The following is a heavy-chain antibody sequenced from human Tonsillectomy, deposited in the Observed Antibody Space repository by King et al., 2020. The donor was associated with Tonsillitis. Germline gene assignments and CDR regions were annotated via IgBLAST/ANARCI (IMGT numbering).Heavy chain of an antibody. CDR3: AIHGGDNSFDI. J-gene: IGHJ3*02. D-gene: IGHD5-24*01. CDR2: IIAMSDMA. CDR1: GGTFITYA. Sequence: QLVQSGAEVKKPGSSVKVSCKASGGTFITYAINWVRQAPGQGLEWVARIIAMSDMANYAQKFEGRVTITADKATSTAYMELSSLRSEDTAVYYCAIHGGDNSFDIWGQGTMVTVSS. V-gene: IGHV1-69*04.